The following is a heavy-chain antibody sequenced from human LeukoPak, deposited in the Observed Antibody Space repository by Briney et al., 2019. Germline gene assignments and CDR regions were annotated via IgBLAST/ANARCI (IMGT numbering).Heavy chain of an antibody. CDR3: ARDLMMGYSSSFSANGDFDY. Sequence: AAVKFWCHASGYTFTGYYMHWVREARGQGLEWMGWINANSGGTNYAQKFQGRVTMTRDTSISTAYMELSRLRSDDTAVYYCARDLMMGYSSSFSANGDFDYWGQGTLVTVSS. D-gene: IGHD6-13*01. V-gene: IGHV1-2*02. J-gene: IGHJ4*02. CDR1: GYTFTGYY. CDR2: INANSGGT.